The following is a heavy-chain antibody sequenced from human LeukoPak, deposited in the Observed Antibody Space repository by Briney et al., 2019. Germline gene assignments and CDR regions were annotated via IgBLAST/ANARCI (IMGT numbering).Heavy chain of an antibody. J-gene: IGHJ4*02. D-gene: IGHD3-22*01. CDR3: ARGGLGYYDSTGYYWEADYFDY. CDR1: GFTVSSNY. Sequence: QAGGSLRLSCAASGFTVSSNYMSWVRQAPGKGLEWVSLIYSGGKTYFPDSVKGRLTISRDNSKNTLYLQMNSLRAEDTAVYYCARGGLGYYDSTGYYWEADYFDYWGQGTLVTVCS. CDR2: IYSGGKT. V-gene: IGHV3-66*01.